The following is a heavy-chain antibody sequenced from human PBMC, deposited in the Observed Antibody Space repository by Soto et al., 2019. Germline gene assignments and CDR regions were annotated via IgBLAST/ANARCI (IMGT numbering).Heavy chain of an antibody. J-gene: IGHJ6*02. Sequence: QVQLVQSGAEVKKPGSSVKVSCKASGGTFSTYTINWVRQAPGQGLEWMGGIIPMFGTANYAQKFQGRVTXTXNEYTSTAYMELSSLRAEDTAVYYCARRYCISTSCHYYGMDVWGQGTTVTVSS. V-gene: IGHV1-69*05. CDR2: IIPMFGTA. CDR3: ARRYCISTSCHYYGMDV. CDR1: GGTFSTYT. D-gene: IGHD2-2*01.